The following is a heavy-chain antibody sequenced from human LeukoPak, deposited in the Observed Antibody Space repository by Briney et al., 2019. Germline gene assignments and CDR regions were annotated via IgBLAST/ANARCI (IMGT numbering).Heavy chain of an antibody. CDR3: AKVGRLEKSDY. CDR1: GGSINSYY. Sequence: SETLSLTCIVSGGSINSYYWSWIRQPPGKGLEWIGYVYYSGRTNYNPSLKSRVTISVDTSKNQFSLKLSSMTAADTAVYYCAKVGRLEKSDYWGQGTLVTVSS. V-gene: IGHV4-59*01. D-gene: IGHD1-1*01. CDR2: VYYSGRT. J-gene: IGHJ4*02.